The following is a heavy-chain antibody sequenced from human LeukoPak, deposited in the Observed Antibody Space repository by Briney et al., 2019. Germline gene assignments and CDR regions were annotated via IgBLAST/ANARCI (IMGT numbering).Heavy chain of an antibody. CDR1: GFTIEDYA. CDR2: ISWNSGSI. V-gene: IGHV3-9*01. CDR3: AKDPSSSWYYYYMDV. J-gene: IGHJ6*03. Sequence: AGGSLRLSCAASGFTIEDYAMHWVRQAPGKGLEWVSGISWNSGSIGYADSVKGRFTISRDNAKNSLYLQMNSLRAEDTALYYCAKDPSSSWYYYYMDVWGKGTAVTISS. D-gene: IGHD6-13*01.